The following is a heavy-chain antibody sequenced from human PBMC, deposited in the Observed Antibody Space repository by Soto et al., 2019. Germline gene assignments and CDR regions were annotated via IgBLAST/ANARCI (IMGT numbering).Heavy chain of an antibody. V-gene: IGHV3-33*03. Sequence: QVQLLESGGGVVQPGRSLKLSCRTSGFTFSLYGMHWVRQAPGTGLEWLAVISFDEKNRSYADSVKGRFTISRDNSQTARLRQRSSVRPDDTAVYCCAKGAQAAAVLDHWGQGALVTVAS. CDR1: GFTFSLYG. J-gene: IGHJ4*02. CDR2: ISFDEKNR. CDR3: AKGAQAAAVLDH. D-gene: IGHD6-25*01.